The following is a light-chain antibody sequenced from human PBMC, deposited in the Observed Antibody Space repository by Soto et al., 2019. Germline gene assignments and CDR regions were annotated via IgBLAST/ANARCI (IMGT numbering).Light chain of an antibody. CDR1: QSVSSY. J-gene: IGKJ1*01. Sequence: EIVLTQSPATLSLSPGERATLSCRASQSVSSYLAWYQQKPGQAPRLLIYDASNRATGIQARFSGSGSGTDFTLTIRSLEPEDFAVYYCQQYGSSPITFGQGTKVDIK. V-gene: IGKV3-11*01. CDR3: QQYGSSPIT. CDR2: DAS.